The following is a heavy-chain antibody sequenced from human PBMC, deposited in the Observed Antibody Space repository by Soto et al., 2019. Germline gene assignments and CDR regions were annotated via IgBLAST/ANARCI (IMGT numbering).Heavy chain of an antibody. CDR1: GGSISSGDYY. V-gene: IGHV4-30-4*01. J-gene: IGHJ6*01. Sequence: QVQLQESGPGLVKPSQTLSLTCTVSGGSISSGDYYWSWIRQPPGKGLEWIGYIYYSGSTYYNPSLLGRITIAVDTSQHKCTWNLNTVTAADRAVYYCARVAAAGGYYYSYYGRDVWGQGTTVTVFS. CDR3: ARVAAAGGYYYSYYGRDV. D-gene: IGHD6-13*01. CDR2: IYYSGST.